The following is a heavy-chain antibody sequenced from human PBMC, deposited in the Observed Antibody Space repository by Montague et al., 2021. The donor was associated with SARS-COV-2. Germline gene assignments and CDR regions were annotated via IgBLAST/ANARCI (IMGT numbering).Heavy chain of an antibody. Sequence: SETLSLTCAVYGGSFSGYYWSWIRQPPGKGLEWIGEINHSGSTNYNPSLKSRVTISVDTSKNQSSLKLSSVTAADTAVYYCARGRVGSSWYRERNNWFDPWGQGTLVTVSS. CDR3: ARGRVGSSWYRERNNWFDP. J-gene: IGHJ5*02. CDR2: INHSGST. V-gene: IGHV4-34*01. CDR1: GGSFSGYY. D-gene: IGHD6-13*01.